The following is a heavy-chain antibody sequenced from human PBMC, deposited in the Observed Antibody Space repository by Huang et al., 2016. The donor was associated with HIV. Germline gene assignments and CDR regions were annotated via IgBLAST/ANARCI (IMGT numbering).Heavy chain of an antibody. CDR1: GGSISTHY. CDR2: IDYSGRT. V-gene: IGHV4-59*11. D-gene: IGHD3-3*01. J-gene: IGHJ4*02. Sequence: QVQLQESGPGLVKPLETLSLTCTVSGGSISTHYWSWIRQPPGKGLEWIGSIDYSGRTNYSPSLKSRVTILLDTSNDQFSLRVNSVTAADTAMYYCARDHHDFWRGYRRMYFFDHWGQGTLVTVSS. CDR3: ARDHHDFWRGYRRMYFFDH.